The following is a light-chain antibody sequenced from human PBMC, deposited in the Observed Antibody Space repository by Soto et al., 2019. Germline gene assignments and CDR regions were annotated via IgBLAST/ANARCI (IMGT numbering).Light chain of an antibody. CDR2: AVS. CDR3: QQSYSTLT. V-gene: IGKV1-39*01. CDR1: QSISNY. Sequence: DIQLTQSPSSLSASVGDRVTITCRASQSISNYLNWYQQKPGKAPKVLIYAVSSLQSGVPSRFSGSGSGTDFTLTISSLQPEDFATYFCQQSYSTLTFGGGTNVEIK. J-gene: IGKJ4*01.